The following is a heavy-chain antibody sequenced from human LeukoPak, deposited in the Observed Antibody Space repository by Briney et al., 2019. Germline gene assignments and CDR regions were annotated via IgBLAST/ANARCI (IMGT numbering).Heavy chain of an antibody. CDR2: FTTSGDT. D-gene: IGHD1-26*01. V-gene: IGHV3-23*01. CDR3: AKVANTGSPYFFDF. Sequence: GGSLRLSCVGSGFIFYNYALHWVRQAPGKGLEWVSSFTTSGDTYYGDPVKGRFTVSSDDSKNTLYLQMHSLRAEDTAVYYCAKVANTGSPYFFDFWGLGTLVTVSS. J-gene: IGHJ4*02. CDR1: GFIFYNYA.